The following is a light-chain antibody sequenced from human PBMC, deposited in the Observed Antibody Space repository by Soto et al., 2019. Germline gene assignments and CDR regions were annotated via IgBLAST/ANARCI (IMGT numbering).Light chain of an antibody. J-gene: IGLJ3*02. CDR2: EVT. V-gene: IGLV2-8*01. CDR1: SSDVGGYNY. Sequence: QSALTQPPSASGSPGQSVTISCTGTSSDVGGYNYVSWYQQHPGKAPKLMIYEVTNRPSGVPDRFSGSKSGNTASRTVSGLLAEDEAGYYCSSYAGSNNLVFGGGTKLTVL. CDR3: SSYAGSNNLV.